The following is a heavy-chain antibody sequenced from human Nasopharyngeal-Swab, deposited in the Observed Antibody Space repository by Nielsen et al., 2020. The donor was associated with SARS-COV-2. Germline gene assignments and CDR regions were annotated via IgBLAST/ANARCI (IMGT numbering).Heavy chain of an antibody. J-gene: IGHJ4*02. V-gene: IGHV3-7*03. CDR3: ARATAYFDWLLFAFDY. CDR1: GFIFNNYA. D-gene: IGHD3-9*01. Sequence: GGSLRLSCSASGFIFNNYAMTWVRQAPGKGLEWVATIKQDGDQKYYVDSVKGRFTISRDNAKRSMFLQINSLRAEDTALYYCARATAYFDWLLFAFDYWGQGTLVTVSS. CDR2: IKQDGDQK.